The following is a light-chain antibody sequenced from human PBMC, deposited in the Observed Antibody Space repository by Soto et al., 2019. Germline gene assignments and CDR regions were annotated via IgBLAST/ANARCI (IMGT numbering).Light chain of an antibody. Sequence: EIVLTQSPATLSLSPGERATLSCRASQSVSNNLAWYQQKPGQAPRLLMNDASSRATGIPARFSGSGSGTDFTLTISSLEPEDFAVYYCQQRSNWRSTFGGGTKVEI. CDR3: QQRSNWRST. V-gene: IGKV3-11*01. CDR2: DAS. J-gene: IGKJ4*01. CDR1: QSVSNN.